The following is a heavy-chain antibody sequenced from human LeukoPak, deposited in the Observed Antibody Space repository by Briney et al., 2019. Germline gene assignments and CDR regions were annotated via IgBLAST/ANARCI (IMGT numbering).Heavy chain of an antibody. D-gene: IGHD3-10*01. Sequence: SVKVSCKASGGTFSSYAISWVRQAPGQGLEWMGGIIPIFGTANYAQKFQGRVTITTDESTTTAYMELSSLRSEDTAVYYCARGGYGSGSYTGYWGQGTLVTVSS. V-gene: IGHV1-69*05. J-gene: IGHJ4*02. CDR1: GGTFSSYA. CDR2: IIPIFGTA. CDR3: ARGGYGSGSYTGY.